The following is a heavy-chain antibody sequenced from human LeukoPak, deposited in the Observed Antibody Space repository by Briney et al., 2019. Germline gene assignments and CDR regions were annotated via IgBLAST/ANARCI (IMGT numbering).Heavy chain of an antibody. J-gene: IGHJ4*02. CDR2: IYNDGGT. CDR3: GSSRSRTSGFDY. V-gene: IGHV3-53*01. CDR1: GFTVSSNY. Sequence: SGGALRLSCAASGFTVSSNYMNWVRQAPGKGLEWVSVIYNDGGTYYAVSVKVRFTISRDNSKNTLYLHMNSLRAEDTAVYYCGSSRSRTSGFDYRGQGTLVTVSS.